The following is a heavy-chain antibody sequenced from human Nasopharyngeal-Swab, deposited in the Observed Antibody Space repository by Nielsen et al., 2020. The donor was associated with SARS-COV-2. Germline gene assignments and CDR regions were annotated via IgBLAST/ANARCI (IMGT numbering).Heavy chain of an antibody. D-gene: IGHD6-13*01. V-gene: IGHV4-59*01. CDR2: IYYSGGT. CDR3: ARTIIAAAEGYFDY. J-gene: IGHJ4*02. Sequence: SETLSLTCTVSGDSMSGSYWSWIRQPPGKGLEWIGYIYYSGGTNYHPSLKSRVTISVDTSKNHFSLKLGSVTAADTAVYYCARTIIAAAEGYFDYWGQGTLVTVSS. CDR1: GDSMSGSY.